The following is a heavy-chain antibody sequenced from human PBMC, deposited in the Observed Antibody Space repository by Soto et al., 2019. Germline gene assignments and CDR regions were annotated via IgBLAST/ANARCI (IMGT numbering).Heavy chain of an antibody. Sequence: PGGSLRLSCAASGFTFSSYAMSWVRQAPGKGLEWVSAISGSGGSTYYADSVKGRFTVSRDNSKNTLYLQMNSLRAEDTAVYYCAKDIVVVVARNYFDYWGQGTLVTSPQ. CDR1: GFTFSSYA. D-gene: IGHD2-15*01. CDR2: ISGSGGST. V-gene: IGHV3-23*01. CDR3: AKDIVVVVARNYFDY. J-gene: IGHJ4*02.